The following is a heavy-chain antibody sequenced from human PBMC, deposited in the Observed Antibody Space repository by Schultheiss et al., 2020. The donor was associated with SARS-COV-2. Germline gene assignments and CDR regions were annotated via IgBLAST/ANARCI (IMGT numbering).Heavy chain of an antibody. Sequence: GESLKISCAASGFTFSSYWMHWVRQAPGKGLVWVSRINTDGSSTSYADSVKGRFTVSRDNAKNTLYLQMNSLREDDTAVYYCTRGGVEPFDHWGQGTLVTVSS. CDR2: INTDGSST. J-gene: IGHJ4*02. CDR1: GFTFSSYW. V-gene: IGHV3-74*01. D-gene: IGHD1-26*01. CDR3: TRGGVEPFDH.